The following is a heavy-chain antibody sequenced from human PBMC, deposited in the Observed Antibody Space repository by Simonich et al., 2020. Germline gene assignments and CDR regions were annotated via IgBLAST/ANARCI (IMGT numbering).Heavy chain of an antibody. D-gene: IGHD1-1*01. CDR3: ARGKGWKNAFDI. Sequence: QVQLQQWGAGLLKPSETLSLTCAVYGGSFSGYYWSWIRQPPGKGLEWMGEINHSGSTNSNPSLKRRVTISVDTSKNQFALKLSSVTAADTAVYYCARGKGWKNAFDIWGQGTMVTVSS. J-gene: IGHJ3*02. CDR2: INHSGST. V-gene: IGHV4-34*01. CDR1: GGSFSGYY.